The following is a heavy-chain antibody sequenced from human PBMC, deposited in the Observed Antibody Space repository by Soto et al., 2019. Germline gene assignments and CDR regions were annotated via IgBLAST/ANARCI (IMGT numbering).Heavy chain of an antibody. V-gene: IGHV4-4*02. J-gene: IGHJ3*02. Sequence: QVQLQESGPGLVKPSGTLSLTCAVSGGSISSSNWWSWVRQPPGKGLEWIGEVYHSGSTNYNPSLKSRVTISVDKSKNQFSLKLSSVTAADTAVYYCARDGGGYDQYDAFDIWGQGTMVTVSS. D-gene: IGHD5-12*01. CDR2: VYHSGST. CDR3: ARDGGGYDQYDAFDI. CDR1: GGSISSSNW.